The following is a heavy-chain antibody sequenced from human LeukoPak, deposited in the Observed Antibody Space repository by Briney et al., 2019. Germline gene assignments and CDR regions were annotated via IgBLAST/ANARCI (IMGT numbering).Heavy chain of an antibody. CDR3: ARQGYGRSSFFDH. D-gene: IGHD6-6*01. Sequence: SETLSLTCTVSGDSISTNLYYCGWIRQPPGKGLEWIGNLFHSGTTYYNPSLKSRVSISVDTSKNQFSLKLNSVTAADTAVYYCARQGYGRSSFFDHWGQGTLVTVSS. CDR2: LFHSGTT. CDR1: GDSISTNLYY. J-gene: IGHJ4*02. V-gene: IGHV4-39*01.